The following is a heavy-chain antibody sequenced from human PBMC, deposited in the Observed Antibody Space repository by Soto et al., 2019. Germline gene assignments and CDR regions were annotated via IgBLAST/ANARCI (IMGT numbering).Heavy chain of an antibody. CDR1: GGTFSGHA. Sequence: QVQLVQSGAEVRKPGSSVKVSCEASGGTFSGHAISWARQAPGQGPEWMGGLIPLFGTTQHAQRFQGRLTITADKSTTTAYMELTSLRFEDTAIYYCARGPNWGYRFDAWGQGTLVTVSS. V-gene: IGHV1-69*06. D-gene: IGHD7-27*01. J-gene: IGHJ4*02. CDR3: ARGPNWGYRFDA. CDR2: LIPLFGTT.